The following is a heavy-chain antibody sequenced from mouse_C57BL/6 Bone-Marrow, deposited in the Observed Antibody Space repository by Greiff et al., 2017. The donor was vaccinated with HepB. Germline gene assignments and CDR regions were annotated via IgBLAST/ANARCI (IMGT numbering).Heavy chain of an antibody. CDR1: GYTFTDYN. CDR3: ARWMTAPDY. CDR2: INPNNGGT. J-gene: IGHJ2*01. Sequence: EVKLVESGPELVKPGASVKMSCKASGYTFTDYNMHWVKQSHGKSLEWIGYINPNNGGTSYNQKFKGKATLTVNKSSSTAYMELRSLTSEDSAVYYCARWMTAPDYWGQGTTLTVSS. V-gene: IGHV1-22*01. D-gene: IGHD1-2*01.